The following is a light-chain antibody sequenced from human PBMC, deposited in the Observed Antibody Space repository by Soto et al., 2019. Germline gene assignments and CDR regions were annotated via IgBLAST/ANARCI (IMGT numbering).Light chain of an antibody. CDR3: QQANSFPIT. CDR2: GAS. J-gene: IGKJ5*01. V-gene: IGKV1-12*01. Sequence: DIQMTQSPSTLSASVGDRVTITCRASQSISSWLAWYQQKPGKAPNLLIYGASNLHSGVPSRFSGSGSGTNFTLTISSLQPEDFATYYCQQANSFPITFGQGTRREIK. CDR1: QSISSW.